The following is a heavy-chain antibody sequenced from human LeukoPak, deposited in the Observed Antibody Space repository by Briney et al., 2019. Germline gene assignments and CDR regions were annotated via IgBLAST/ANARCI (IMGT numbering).Heavy chain of an antibody. CDR3: AREIAVTGTLRFDP. Sequence: SETLSLTCTVSGGSMSGYYWSWIRQPPGKGLEWIAYIHYSVSTNYSPSLKSRVTISIDTSKNQFSLKLSSVTATDTAVYYCAREIAVTGTLRFDPWGQGTLVTVSS. J-gene: IGHJ5*02. CDR1: GGSMSGYY. CDR2: IHYSVST. V-gene: IGHV4-59*12. D-gene: IGHD6-19*01.